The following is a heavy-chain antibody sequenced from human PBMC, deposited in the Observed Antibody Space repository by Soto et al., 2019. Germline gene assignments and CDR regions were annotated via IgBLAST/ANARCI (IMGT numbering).Heavy chain of an antibody. J-gene: IGHJ6*01. V-gene: IGHV4-39*01. Sequence: KPSETLSLTCTVSGGSISSSSYYWGWIRQPPGKGLEWIGTISYTGNTFYNPSLNSRVTISVDTSKNQFSLKLSSVTAADTAVYYCARRYFYGSGKYGVDLWGQGTTVTVSS. CDR3: ARRYFYGSGKYGVDL. CDR2: ISYTGNT. D-gene: IGHD3-10*01. CDR1: GGSISSSSYY.